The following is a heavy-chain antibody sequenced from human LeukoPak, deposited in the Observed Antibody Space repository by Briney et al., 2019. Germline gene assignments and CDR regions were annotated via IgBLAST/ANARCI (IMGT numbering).Heavy chain of an antibody. CDR1: GFTLSSYW. CDR2: SNSDGSTT. CDR3: AKGGYGERDY. V-gene: IGHV3-74*01. D-gene: IGHD5-12*01. J-gene: IGHJ4*02. Sequence: PGGSLRLSCAASGFTLSSYWMHWVRQAPGKGLVWVSRSNSDGSTTNYADSVKGRFTISRDNAKNTLHLQMNGLRAEDTAVYYCAKGGYGERDYWGQGTLVTVSS.